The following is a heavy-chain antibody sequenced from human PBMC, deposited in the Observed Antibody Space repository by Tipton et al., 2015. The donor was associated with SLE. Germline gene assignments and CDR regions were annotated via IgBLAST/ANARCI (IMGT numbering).Heavy chain of an antibody. J-gene: IGHJ6*02. D-gene: IGHD1-1*01. CDR2: INHSGST. CDR1: GGSFSGYY. V-gene: IGHV4-34*01. Sequence: TLSLTCAVHGGSFSGYYWSWIRQPPGKGLEWIGEINHSGSTNYNPSLKSRVTISVDTSKNQFSLKLSSVTAADTAVYYCARITTTLGGMDVWGQGTTVTVSS. CDR3: ARITTTLGGMDV.